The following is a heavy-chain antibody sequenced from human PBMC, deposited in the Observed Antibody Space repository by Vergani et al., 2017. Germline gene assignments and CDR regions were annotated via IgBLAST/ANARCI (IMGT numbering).Heavy chain of an antibody. CDR2: IYYSGST. CDR1: GGSVSSGSYY. CDR3: ASTIRNYYDSSGYYVGFDY. D-gene: IGHD3-22*01. V-gene: IGHV4-61*01. J-gene: IGHJ4*02. Sequence: QVQLQESGPGLVKPSETLSLTCTVSGGSVSSGSYYWSWIRQPPGKGLEWIGYIYYSGSTNYNPSLKSRVTISVDTSKNQFSLKLSSVTAADTAVYYCASTIRNYYDSSGYYVGFDYWGQGSLVTVSS.